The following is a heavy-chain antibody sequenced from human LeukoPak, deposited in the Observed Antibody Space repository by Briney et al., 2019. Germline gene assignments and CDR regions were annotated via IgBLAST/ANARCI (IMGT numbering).Heavy chain of an antibody. Sequence: GGSLRLSCVVSGITFSGYSMIWVRQAPGKGLEWLSFLTTSGNTIFYAESVKDRFTISRDNAKKSLYLQMNSLRDEDTAVYYCARVGGAAAVTMYFEYWGQGTLVTVSS. CDR1: GITFSGYS. CDR3: ARVGGAAAVTMYFEY. V-gene: IGHV3-48*02. J-gene: IGHJ4*02. CDR2: LTTSGNTI. D-gene: IGHD6-25*01.